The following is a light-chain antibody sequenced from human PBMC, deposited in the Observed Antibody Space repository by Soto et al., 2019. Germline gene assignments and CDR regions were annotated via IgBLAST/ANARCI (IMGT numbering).Light chain of an antibody. CDR2: WAS. CDR1: RSVLSSSNNKNY. Sequence: DIVMTQSPDSLAVSLGERATINCKSSRSVLSSSNNKNYLAWYQQKPGQPPNLLIYWASTRESGVPDRFSGSGSGTDFTLTISSLQAEDVAVYYCQQYFSTSPTFGQGNKGES. J-gene: IGKJ1*01. V-gene: IGKV4-1*01. CDR3: QQYFSTSPT.